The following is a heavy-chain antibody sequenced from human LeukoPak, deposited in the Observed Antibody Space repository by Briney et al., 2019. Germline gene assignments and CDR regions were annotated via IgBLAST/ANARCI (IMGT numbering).Heavy chain of an antibody. CDR3: ARVEYAYYGMDV. D-gene: IGHD2/OR15-2a*01. V-gene: IGHV4-59*01. J-gene: IGHJ6*02. CDR1: GVSISSYY. CDR2: IYYSGST. Sequence: SETLSLTCTVSGVSISSYYWSWIRQPPGKGLEWIGYIYYSGSTNYNPSLKSRVTISVDTSKNQFSLKLSSVTATDTAVYYCARVEYAYYGMDVWGQGTTVTVSS.